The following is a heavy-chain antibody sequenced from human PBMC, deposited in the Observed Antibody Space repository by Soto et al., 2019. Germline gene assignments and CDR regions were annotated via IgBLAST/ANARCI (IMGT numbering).Heavy chain of an antibody. CDR3: ANFYGDRKEYYFDY. CDR2: ISGSGGST. J-gene: IGHJ4*02. V-gene: IGHV3-23*01. D-gene: IGHD4-17*01. Sequence: EVQLLESGGGLVQPGGSLRLSCAASGFTFSSYAMSWVRQAPGKGLEWVSAISGSGGSTYYADSAKGRFTISRDNSKNTLYLQMNSLRAEDTAVYYCANFYGDRKEYYFDYWGQGTLVTVSS. CDR1: GFTFSSYA.